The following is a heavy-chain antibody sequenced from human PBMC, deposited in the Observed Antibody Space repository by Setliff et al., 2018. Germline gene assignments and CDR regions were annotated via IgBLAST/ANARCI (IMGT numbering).Heavy chain of an antibody. V-gene: IGHV4-34*01. CDR2: INHSGTT. Sequence: SETLSLTCSAYGGTFSDYYWTWIRQSPGKGLEWIGEINHSGTTNYNPSLKSRVTISVDTSKNQFSPTMSSVSAADAAVYYCARGRNVAARLLDTWGQGSRVTVSS. CDR1: GGTFSDYY. J-gene: IGHJ5*02. D-gene: IGHD6-6*01. CDR3: ARGRNVAARLLDT.